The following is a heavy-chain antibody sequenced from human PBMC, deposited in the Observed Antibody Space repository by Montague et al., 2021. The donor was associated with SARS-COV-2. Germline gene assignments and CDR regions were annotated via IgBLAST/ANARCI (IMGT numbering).Heavy chain of an antibody. CDR2: IDWDGDK. J-gene: IGHJ6*04. CDR3: ARGPSDTYYYNSMDV. Sequence: PALVKPTQTLTLTCTFTGFSLSTSGMCMTWIRQPPGKALEWLARIDWDGDKYYNTSLKSRLTISKDTSKNLVVLTMTNMDPVDTATYYCARGPSDTYYYNSMDVWGGGTTVTVSS. CDR1: GFSLSTSGMC. V-gene: IGHV2-70*11.